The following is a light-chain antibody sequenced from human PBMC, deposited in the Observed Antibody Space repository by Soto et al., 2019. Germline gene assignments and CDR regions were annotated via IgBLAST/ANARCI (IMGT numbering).Light chain of an antibody. CDR1: QSFRGL. V-gene: IGKV3-11*01. Sequence: VVLTQSPVTLSFSPGERATLSFRASQSFRGLLAWYQQKPGKAPRLLIYDAYNRATGIPPRFSGSGYGTDFTLTISSIENEDSAVYYCQQRHMWPITFGHGTRLEIK. CDR2: DAY. J-gene: IGKJ5*01. CDR3: QQRHMWPIT.